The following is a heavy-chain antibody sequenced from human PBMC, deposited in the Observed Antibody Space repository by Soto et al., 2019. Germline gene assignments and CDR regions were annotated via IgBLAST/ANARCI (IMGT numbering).Heavy chain of an antibody. J-gene: IGHJ6*02. D-gene: IGHD3-10*01. Sequence: GASVKVSCKASGYTFTGYYMHWVRQAPGQGLEWMGWINPNSGGTNYAQKFQGWVTMTRDTSISTAYMELSRLRSDDTAVYYCARYGSGSYYKDYYYGMDVWGQGTTVTVSS. CDR3: ARYGSGSYYKDYYYGMDV. CDR2: INPNSGGT. V-gene: IGHV1-2*04. CDR1: GYTFTGYY.